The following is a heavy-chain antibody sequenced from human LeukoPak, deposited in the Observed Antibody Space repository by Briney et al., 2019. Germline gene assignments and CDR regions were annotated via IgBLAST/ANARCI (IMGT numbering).Heavy chain of an antibody. D-gene: IGHD2/OR15-2a*01. J-gene: IGHJ4*02. V-gene: IGHV3-21*01. CDR2: ISSSSSYI. CDR1: GFTFSSYS. Sequence: GGSLRLSCAASGFTFSSYSMNWVRQAPGKGLEWVSSISSSSSYIYYADSVKGRFTISRDNAGNTLFLHANSLRAEDTAVYYCARGGPTTWFWGQGTLVTISS. CDR3: ARGGPTTWF.